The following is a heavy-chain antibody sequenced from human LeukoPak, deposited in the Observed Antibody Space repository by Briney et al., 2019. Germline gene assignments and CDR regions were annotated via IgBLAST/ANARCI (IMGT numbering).Heavy chain of an antibody. Sequence: ASVKVSCKASGYTFTSYYMNWVRQAPGQGLEGMGIINPSGGSTRNAQKFQGRVTMTRDTSTSTVYMELSSRRSEDSAVYYCARDDYGDFWGQGTLVTVSS. V-gene: IGHV1-46*01. J-gene: IGHJ4*02. CDR3: ARDDYGDF. CDR2: INPSGGST. CDR1: GYTFTSYY.